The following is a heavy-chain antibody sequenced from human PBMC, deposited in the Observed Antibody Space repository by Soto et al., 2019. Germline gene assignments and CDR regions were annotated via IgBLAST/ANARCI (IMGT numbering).Heavy chain of an antibody. V-gene: IGHV3-33*01. CDR3: AREVLVRGIKYHAMDV. CDR2: IWSDGSNK. Sequence: QVQLVESGGGVVQPGRSLSLSCAASGFTFSSYGIHWVRQAPGKGLEWVAVIWSDGSNKYYADSVKGRFTISRDNTKKTLYLQMNSLRAEDTAVYYCAREVLVRGIKYHAMDVWGQGTTVTVSS. J-gene: IGHJ6*02. CDR1: GFTFSSYG. D-gene: IGHD3-10*01.